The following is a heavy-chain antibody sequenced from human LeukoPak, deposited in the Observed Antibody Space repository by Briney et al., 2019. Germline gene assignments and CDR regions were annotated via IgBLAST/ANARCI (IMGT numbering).Heavy chain of an antibody. J-gene: IGHJ6*03. V-gene: IGHV4-39*01. CDR2: IYYSGST. CDR3: ARHPTYYYYMDV. CDR1: GVSISSSSYY. Sequence: SETLPLTCTVSGVSISSSSYYWGWIRQPPGKGLEWIGSIYYSGSTYYNPSLKSRVTISVDTSKNQFSLNLSSVTAADTAVYYCARHPTYYYYMDVWGKGTTVTVSS.